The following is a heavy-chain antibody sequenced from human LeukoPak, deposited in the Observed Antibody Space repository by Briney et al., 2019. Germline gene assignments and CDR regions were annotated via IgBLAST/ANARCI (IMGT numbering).Heavy chain of an antibody. J-gene: IGHJ5*02. D-gene: IGHD3-10*01. CDR3: ARARKSGGITMIRGVKDRGWFDP. V-gene: IGHV3-23*01. CDR2: ISGSGGST. Sequence: GGSLRLSCAASGFTFSSYAMSWVRQAPGKGLEWVSAISGSGGSTYYADSVKGRFTISRDNSKNTLYLQMNSLRAEDTAVYYCARARKSGGITMIRGVKDRGWFDPWGQGTLVTVSS. CDR1: GFTFSSYA.